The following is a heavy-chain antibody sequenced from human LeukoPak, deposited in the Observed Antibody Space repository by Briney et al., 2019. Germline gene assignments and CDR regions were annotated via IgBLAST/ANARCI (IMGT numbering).Heavy chain of an antibody. V-gene: IGHV4-59*01. CDR3: ATGYSSTWYYFDY. Sequence: SEPLSLTCTVSGDSISSYYWSWIRQPPGKGLEWIGYIYHRGSTNYNPSLKSRVTISADTSKDQFSLKLASVTAADTAVYYCATGYSSTWYYFDYWGQGTLVTASS. CDR2: IYHRGST. J-gene: IGHJ4*02. D-gene: IGHD6-13*01. CDR1: GDSISSYY.